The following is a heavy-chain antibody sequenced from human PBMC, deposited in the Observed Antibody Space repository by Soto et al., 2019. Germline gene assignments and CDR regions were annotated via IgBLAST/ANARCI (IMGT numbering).Heavy chain of an antibody. CDR2: IGTAGDT. Sequence: EVQLVESGGGLVQPGGSLRLSCAASGFTFSSYDMHWVRQATGKGLEWVSAIGTAGDTYYPGSVKGRFTISRENAKNDLYLQMNSLIAGDTAVYYCARDRLYSSGWSRGGYYYYYGMDVWGQGTTVTVSS. J-gene: IGHJ6*02. V-gene: IGHV3-13*01. CDR3: ARDRLYSSGWSRGGYYYYYGMDV. D-gene: IGHD6-19*01. CDR1: GFTFSSYD.